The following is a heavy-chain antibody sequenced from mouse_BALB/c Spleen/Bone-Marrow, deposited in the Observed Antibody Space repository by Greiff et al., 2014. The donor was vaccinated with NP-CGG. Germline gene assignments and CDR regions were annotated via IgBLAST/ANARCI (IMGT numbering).Heavy chain of an antibody. CDR1: GYNFTTHW. V-gene: IGHV1-87*01. CDR2: IYPGDGDT. D-gene: IGHD1-2*01. CDR3: ARGDYGYHWYFDV. Sequence: VQLVESGAELARPGASVKLSCKASGYNFTTHWMQWVKQRPGQGLEWIGAIYPGDGDTRYTQKFKGKATLTADKSSSTAYMQLSDLASEDSAVYYCARGDYGYHWYFDVRGAGTTVTVSS. J-gene: IGHJ1*01.